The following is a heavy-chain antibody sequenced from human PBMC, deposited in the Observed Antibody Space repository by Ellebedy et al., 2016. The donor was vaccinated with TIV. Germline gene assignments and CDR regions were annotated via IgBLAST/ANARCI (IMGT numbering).Heavy chain of an antibody. D-gene: IGHD3-16*01. CDR3: VREGDLGADY. J-gene: IGHJ4*02. Sequence: ASVKVSCKASGYTFTSYYIHWVRQAPGQGLEWMGIINPSGCSTSYAGKFQGRISMNRDTSTSTVYMELSSLRSEDTAMYFCVREGDLGADYWGQGTLVTVSS. CDR1: GYTFTSYY. CDR2: INPSGCST. V-gene: IGHV1-46*01.